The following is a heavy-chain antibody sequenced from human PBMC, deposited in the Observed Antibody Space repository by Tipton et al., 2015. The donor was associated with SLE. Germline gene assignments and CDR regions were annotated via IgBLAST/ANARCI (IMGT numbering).Heavy chain of an antibody. J-gene: IGHJ4*02. CDR1: GFTFSSYS. V-gene: IGHV3-30*04. CDR3: TRDFDSGTSGY. D-gene: IGHD1-26*01. Sequence: RSLRLSCAASGFTFSSYSMHWVRQAPGKGLEWVAVISYDGSNKYYADSVKGRFTISRDNSKNTLYLQMNSLRAEDTAVYFCTRDFDSGTSGYWGQGTLVTVSS. CDR2: ISYDGSNK.